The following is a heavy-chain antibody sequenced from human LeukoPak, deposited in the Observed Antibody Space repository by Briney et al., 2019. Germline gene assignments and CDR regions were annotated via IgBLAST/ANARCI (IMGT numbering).Heavy chain of an antibody. Sequence: GASVKVSCKASGYTFTGYYMHWVRQAPGQGLEWMGWINPNSGGTNYAQKFQGRVTMTRDTSISTAYMERSRLRSDDTAVYHCASLDRTHGVCLDYFAYWGQGTLVTVSS. V-gene: IGHV1-2*02. CDR2: INPNSGGT. D-gene: IGHD2-8*01. CDR3: ASLDRTHGVCLDYFAY. J-gene: IGHJ4*02. CDR1: GYTFTGYY.